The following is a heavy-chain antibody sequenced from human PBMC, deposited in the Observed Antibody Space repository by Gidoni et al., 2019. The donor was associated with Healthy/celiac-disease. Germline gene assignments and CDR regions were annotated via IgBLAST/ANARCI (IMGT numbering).Heavy chain of an antibody. CDR2: IYSGGST. CDR3: ARWLRGYDSENWFDP. CDR1: GFTVSSNY. V-gene: IGHV3-66*01. D-gene: IGHD5-12*01. Sequence: EVQLVESGGGLVQPGGSLRLSCAASGFTVSSNYMSWVRQAPGKGLEWVSVIYSGGSTYYADSVKGRFTISRDNSKNTLYLQMNSLRAEDTAVYYCARWLRGYDSENWFDPWGQGTLVTVSS. J-gene: IGHJ5*02.